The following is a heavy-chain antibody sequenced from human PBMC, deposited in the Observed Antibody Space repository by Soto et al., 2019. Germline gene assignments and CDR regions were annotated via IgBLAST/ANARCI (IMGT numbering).Heavy chain of an antibody. CDR1: GFTFSSYG. Sequence: QVQLVESGGGVVQPGRSLRLSCAASGFTFSSYGMHWVRQAPGKGLEWVAVISFDGSNKYYADSVKGRFTISRDNSKNTLYLQMNSLRAEDTAVYYCAKETLISIFGVVMPTYYWSQGTLVTVSS. D-gene: IGHD3-3*01. CDR3: AKETLISIFGVVMPTYY. CDR2: ISFDGSNK. J-gene: IGHJ4*02. V-gene: IGHV3-30*18.